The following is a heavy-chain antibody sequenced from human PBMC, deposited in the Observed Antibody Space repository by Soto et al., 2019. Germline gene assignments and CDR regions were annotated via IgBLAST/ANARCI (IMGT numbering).Heavy chain of an antibody. CDR2: IIGSGGST. Sequence: PGGSLRLTCAASGFTFSSYAMSWVRQAPGKGLEWVSAIIGSGGSTYYADSVKGRFTISRDNSDNTLYLPMISLRSEDTAVYYCGKDLYQYAFDPNGPYSWGQGTLVTVSS. D-gene: IGHD2-2*01. V-gene: IGHV3-23*01. CDR3: GKDLYQYAFDPNGPYS. J-gene: IGHJ4*02. CDR1: GFTFSSYA.